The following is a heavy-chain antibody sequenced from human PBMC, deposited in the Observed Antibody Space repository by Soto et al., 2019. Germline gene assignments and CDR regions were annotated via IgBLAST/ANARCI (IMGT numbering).Heavy chain of an antibody. CDR3: TRLYSSSSFHYYYMDV. CDR1: GFTFGDYA. D-gene: IGHD6-6*01. Sequence: GGSLRLSCTASGFTFGDYAMSWFRQAPGKGLEWVGFIRSKAYGGTTEYAASVKGRFTISRDDSKSIAYLQMNSLKTEDTAVYYCTRLYSSSSFHYYYMDVWGKGTTVTVSS. J-gene: IGHJ6*03. V-gene: IGHV3-49*03. CDR2: IRSKAYGGTT.